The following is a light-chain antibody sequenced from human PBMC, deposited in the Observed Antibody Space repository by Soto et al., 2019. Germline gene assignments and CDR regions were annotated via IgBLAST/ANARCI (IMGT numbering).Light chain of an antibody. CDR3: LLSYSNSRRV. V-gene: IGLV7-46*01. Sequence: QAVVTQEPSLTVSPGGTVTLTCGSSTGAVTSGHYPYWFQQKPGQAPRTLIFETSNKHSWTPARFSGSLLGGKVALTLSGAQPEDEAEYYCLLSYSNSRRVFGGGTKLTVL. J-gene: IGLJ3*02. CDR2: ETS. CDR1: TGAVTSGHY.